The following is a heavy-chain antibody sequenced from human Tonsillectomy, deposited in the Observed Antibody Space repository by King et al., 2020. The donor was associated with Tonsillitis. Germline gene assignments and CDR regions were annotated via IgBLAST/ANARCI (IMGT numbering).Heavy chain of an antibody. Sequence: VQLVESGGGLVKPGGSLRLSCAASGFTFSNAWMSWVRQAPGKGLEWVGRIKSKTDGGTTDYAAPVKGRFTISRDDAKNTLYLQMNSLKTADTAVYYCTTDLTTVTPLVDYWGQGTLVTVSS. J-gene: IGHJ4*02. V-gene: IGHV3-15*01. CDR2: IKSKTDGGTT. CDR1: GFTFSNAW. CDR3: TTDLTTVTPLVDY. D-gene: IGHD4-17*01.